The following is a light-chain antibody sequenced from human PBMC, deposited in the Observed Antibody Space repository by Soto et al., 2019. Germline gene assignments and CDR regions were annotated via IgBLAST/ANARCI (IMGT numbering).Light chain of an antibody. V-gene: IGLV1-51*02. J-gene: IGLJ3*02. CDR1: SSNIGNNY. CDR2: ENT. CDR3: GAWDTRLSAWV. Sequence: QSVLTQPPSVSAAPGQKVTISCSGSSSNIGNNYVSWYQQLPGTAPKLFIYENTKRPSGIPDRFSGSKSDTSATLGITGLQSGDEADYYCGAWDTRLSAWVFGGGTKLTVL.